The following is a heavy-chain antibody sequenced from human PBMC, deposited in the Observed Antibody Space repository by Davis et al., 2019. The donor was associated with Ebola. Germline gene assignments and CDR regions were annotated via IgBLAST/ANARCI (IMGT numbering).Heavy chain of an antibody. CDR1: GGSISSYY. CDR2: IYYSGST. J-gene: IGHJ6*02. V-gene: IGHV4-59*12. CDR3: ARLIIRYYYYGMDV. Sequence: MPGGSLRLSCTVSGGSISSYYWSWIRQPPGKGLEWIGYIYYSGSTNYNPSLKSRVTISVDTSKNQFSLKLSSVTAADTAVYYCARLIIRYYYYGMDVWGQGTTVTVSS. D-gene: IGHD3-3*01.